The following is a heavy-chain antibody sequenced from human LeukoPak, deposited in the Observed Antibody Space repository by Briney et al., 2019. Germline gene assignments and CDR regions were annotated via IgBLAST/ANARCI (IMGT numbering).Heavy chain of an antibody. CDR1: GYTFTSYD. V-gene: IGHV1-8*01. CDR2: MNPNSGNT. CDR3: VRGSEIPNWFDP. Sequence: ASVKVSCKASGYTFTSYDINWVRQATGQGLEWMGWMNPNSGNTGYAQKFQGRVTMTRNTSISTAYMELSSLRSEDTAVYYCVRGSEIPNWFDPWGQGTLVTVSS. D-gene: IGHD2-21*01. J-gene: IGHJ5*02.